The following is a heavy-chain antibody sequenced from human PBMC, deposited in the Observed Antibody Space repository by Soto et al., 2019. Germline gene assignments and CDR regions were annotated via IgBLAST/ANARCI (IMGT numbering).Heavy chain of an antibody. Sequence: ASVKVSCKASGYTFTSYGISWVRQAPGQGLEWMGWNSAGNGNTKYSQKFQGRVTITRDTSASTAYMELSSLRSEDTAVYYCARGRSSSPGFGDAFDIWGQGTMVTVSS. CDR2: NSAGNGNT. J-gene: IGHJ3*02. D-gene: IGHD6-13*01. CDR3: ARGRSSSPGFGDAFDI. V-gene: IGHV1-18*01. CDR1: GYTFTSYG.